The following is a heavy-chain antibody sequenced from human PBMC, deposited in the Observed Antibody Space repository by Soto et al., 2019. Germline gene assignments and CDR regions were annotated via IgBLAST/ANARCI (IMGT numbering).Heavy chain of an antibody. CDR1: GFSLSTSGVG. D-gene: IGHD3-9*01. Sequence: SGPTLVNPTQTLTLTCTFSGFSLSTSGVGVGWIRQPPGKALEWLALIYWDDDKRYSPSLKSRLTITKDTSKNQVVLTMTNMDPADTATYSCPHSPFAYYDSLTCPDVWGQETTVTVSS. CDR3: PHSPFAYYDSLTCPDV. V-gene: IGHV2-5*02. CDR2: IYWDDDK. J-gene: IGHJ6*02.